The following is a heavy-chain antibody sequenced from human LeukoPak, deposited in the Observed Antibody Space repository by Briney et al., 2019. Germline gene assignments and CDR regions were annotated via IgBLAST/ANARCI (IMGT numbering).Heavy chain of an antibody. CDR1: GGSISSSSYY. J-gene: IGHJ4*02. Sequence: SETLSLTCTVSGGSISSSSYYWGWIRQPPGKGLEWIGSIYYSGSTYYNPSLKSRVTISVDTSKNQFSLKLSSVTAADTAVYYCARGSSGYSYGWGQGTLVTVSS. D-gene: IGHD5-18*01. CDR3: ARGSSGYSYG. CDR2: IYYSGST. V-gene: IGHV4-39*07.